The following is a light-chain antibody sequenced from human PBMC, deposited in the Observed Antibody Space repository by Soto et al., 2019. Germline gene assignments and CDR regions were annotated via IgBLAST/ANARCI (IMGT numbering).Light chain of an antibody. CDR3: SSYTSSNTGV. CDR1: SSDVGGYNY. J-gene: IGLJ1*01. Sequence: QSALTQPASVSGSPGQSITISCTGTSSDVGGYNYVSWYQQHPGKAPKLMIYDVSNRPSGVSNRFSGSKSGNTASLTISGLQAEDEADYYYSSYTSSNTGVFGTGTKLTVL. CDR2: DVS. V-gene: IGLV2-14*03.